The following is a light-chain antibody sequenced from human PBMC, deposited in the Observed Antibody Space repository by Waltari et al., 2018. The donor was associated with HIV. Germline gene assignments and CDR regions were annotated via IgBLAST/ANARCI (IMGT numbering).Light chain of an antibody. Sequence: EIVLTQSPATLSLPPGERATLSCRASQSVSSSLAWYQQTRGQPPRLLIFDASNRATGIPARFSGSGSGTDFTLTISSLEPEDFAVYFCQHRTNWPPLTFGGGTRVEIK. CDR2: DAS. CDR3: QHRTNWPPLT. V-gene: IGKV3-11*01. J-gene: IGKJ4*01. CDR1: QSVSSS.